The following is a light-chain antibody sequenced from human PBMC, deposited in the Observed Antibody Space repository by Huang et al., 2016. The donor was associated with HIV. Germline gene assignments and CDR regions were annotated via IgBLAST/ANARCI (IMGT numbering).Light chain of an antibody. CDR2: AAS. Sequence: DIQMTQSPSSLSASVENRVTITFRASQAIAKSLAWYQQKPGKAPKRLLYAASRLESGVPSRFSGSGSGTDYTLTISSLQPEDFATYYCQQYHSTPYTFGQGTKLEIK. V-gene: IGKV1-NL1*01. CDR1: QAIAKS. J-gene: IGKJ2*01. CDR3: QQYHSTPYT.